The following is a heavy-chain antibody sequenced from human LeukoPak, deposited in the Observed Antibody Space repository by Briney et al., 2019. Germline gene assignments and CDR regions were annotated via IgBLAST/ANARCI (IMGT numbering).Heavy chain of an antibody. CDR1: GGSLSGYY. V-gene: IGHV4-34*01. CDR3: ARGRSSTPYYYYYYMDV. Sequence: PSETLSLTCAVYGGSLSGYYWSWIRQPPGKGLEWIGEINHSGSTNYNPSLKSRVTISVDTSKNQFSLKLSSVTAADTAVYYCARGRSSTPYYYYYYMDVWGKGTTVTVSS. D-gene: IGHD6-13*01. CDR2: INHSGST. J-gene: IGHJ6*03.